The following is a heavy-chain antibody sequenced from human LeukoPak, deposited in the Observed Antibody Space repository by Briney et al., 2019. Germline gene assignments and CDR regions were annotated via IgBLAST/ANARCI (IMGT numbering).Heavy chain of an antibody. CDR2: ISRSSSTI. J-gene: IGHJ5*02. CDR3: ARDPCGTA. V-gene: IGHV3-48*01. D-gene: IGHD1-1*01. CDR1: GFTFSSYS. Sequence: PGGSLRLSCAASGFTFSSYSMNWVRQAPGKGLEWVSYISRSSSTIYYADSVKGRFTISRDNAKNSLYLQMNSLRAEDTAVYYCARDPCGTAWGQGTLVTVSS.